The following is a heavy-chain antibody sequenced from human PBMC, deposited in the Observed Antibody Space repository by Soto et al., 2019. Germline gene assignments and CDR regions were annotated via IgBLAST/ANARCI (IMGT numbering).Heavy chain of an antibody. J-gene: IGHJ4*02. D-gene: IGHD2-2*02. V-gene: IGHV2-26*01. CDR3: APSSRSSPTAIGVDLDY. CDR1: GFSLSNARMG. CDR2: IFSNDEK. Sequence: QVTLKESGPVLVKPTETLTLTCTVSGFSLSNARMGVSWIRQPPGKALEWLAHIFSNDEKSYSTSLKSRLTISQDTSKSPVVLTMTNMDPVDTATYYCAPSSRSSPTAIGVDLDYWGQGTLVTVSS.